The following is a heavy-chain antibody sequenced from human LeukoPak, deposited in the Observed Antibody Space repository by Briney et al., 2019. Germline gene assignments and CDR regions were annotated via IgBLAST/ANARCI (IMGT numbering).Heavy chain of an antibody. CDR2: ILNDGSQE. D-gene: IGHD3-16*01. CDR3: ARDDALGDNALDI. J-gene: IGHJ3*02. Sequence: GGSLRLSCAASGFTFSSYGMHWVRQAPGKGLEWVAVILNDGSQEKYADSVKGRFTISRDNSKNTLFLQMNSLRAEDTAVYYCARDDALGDNALDIRGQGTMVTVSS. V-gene: IGHV3-33*01. CDR1: GFTFSSYG.